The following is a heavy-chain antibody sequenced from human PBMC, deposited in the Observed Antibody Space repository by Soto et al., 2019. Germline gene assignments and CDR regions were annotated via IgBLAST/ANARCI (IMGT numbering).Heavy chain of an antibody. D-gene: IGHD2-15*01. V-gene: IGHV3-9*01. CDR3: AKEDGSGGSCYFNDACDI. J-gene: IGHJ3*02. CDR1: GFTFDDYA. CDR2: ISWNSGRI. Sequence: EVQLVESGGGLVQPGRSLRLSCAASGFTFDDYAMHWVRQAPGKGLEWVSGISWNSGRIGYADSVKGRFTISRDNAKNTLNLQMNSLRAEDTALYYCAKEDGSGGSCYFNDACDICGQGTMVTVSS.